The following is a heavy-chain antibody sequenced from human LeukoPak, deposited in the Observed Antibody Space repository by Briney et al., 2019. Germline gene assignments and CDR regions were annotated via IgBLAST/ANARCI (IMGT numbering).Heavy chain of an antibody. CDR1: GGSISSSSYY. CDR2: IYYSGST. CDR3: ARVLIGYGYVCWFDP. J-gene: IGHJ5*02. D-gene: IGHD5-18*01. V-gene: IGHV4-39*07. Sequence: SETLSLTCTVSGGSISSSSYYWGWIRQPPGKGLEGIGSIYYSGSTYYNPSLKSRVTISVDTSKNQFSLKLSSVTAADTAVYYCARVLIGYGYVCWFDPWGQGTLVTVSS.